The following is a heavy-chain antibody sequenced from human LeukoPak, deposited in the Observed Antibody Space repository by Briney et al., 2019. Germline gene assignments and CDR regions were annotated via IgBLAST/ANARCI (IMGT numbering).Heavy chain of an antibody. CDR2: ITSKTYGGTT. CDR1: GFSFGDYA. V-gene: IGHV3-49*04. Sequence: PGGSLRLSCTASGFSFGDYAMSWVRQAPGKGLEWVGFITSKTYGGTTEYAASVKGRFTISRDDSKSIAYLQMDSLKTEDTAMYYCTRSSYRDPPRVTDYWGQGTLVTVSS. J-gene: IGHJ4*02. CDR3: TRSSYRDPPRVTDY. D-gene: IGHD2-2*02.